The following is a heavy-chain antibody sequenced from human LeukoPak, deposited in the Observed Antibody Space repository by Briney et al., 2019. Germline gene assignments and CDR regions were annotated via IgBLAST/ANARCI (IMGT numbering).Heavy chain of an antibody. CDR3: ARGLTNGY. J-gene: IGHJ4*02. CDR2: ISAYNGNT. Sequence: GLEWMGWISAYNGNTNYAQKLQGRVTMTTDTSTSTAYMELRSLRSDDTAVYYCARGLTNGYWGQGTLVTVSS. D-gene: IGHD2-8*01. V-gene: IGHV1-18*01.